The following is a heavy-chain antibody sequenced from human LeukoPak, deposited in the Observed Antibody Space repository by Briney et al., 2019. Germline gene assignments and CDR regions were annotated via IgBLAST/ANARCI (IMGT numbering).Heavy chain of an antibody. CDR2: INPNSGGT. J-gene: IGHJ4*02. D-gene: IGHD3-9*01. CDR1: GYTFTGYY. V-gene: IGHV1-2*02. Sequence: ASVKVSCKASGYTFTGYYMHWVRQAPGQGLEWMGWINPNSGGTNYAQKFQGRVTMTRDTSTSTAYMELRSLRSDDTAVYYCARSSDIFKLFDYWGQGTLVTVSS. CDR3: ARSSDIFKLFDY.